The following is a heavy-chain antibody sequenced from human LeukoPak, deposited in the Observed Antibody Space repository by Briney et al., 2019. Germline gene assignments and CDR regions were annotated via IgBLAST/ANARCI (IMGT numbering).Heavy chain of an antibody. Sequence: PGGSLRLSCAASGFTFSSYSMNWVRQAPGKGLEWVSYISSSSSTIYYADSVKGRFTISRDNAKNSLYLQMNSLRAEDTAVYYCARDSGSGSYFGLYYFDYWGRGTLVTVSS. D-gene: IGHD1-26*01. V-gene: IGHV3-48*01. J-gene: IGHJ4*02. CDR1: GFTFSSYS. CDR3: ARDSGSGSYFGLYYFDY. CDR2: ISSSSSTI.